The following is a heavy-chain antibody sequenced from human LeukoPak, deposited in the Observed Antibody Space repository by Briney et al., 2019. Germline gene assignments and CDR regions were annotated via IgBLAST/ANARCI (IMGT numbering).Heavy chain of an antibody. CDR2: INHSGST. D-gene: IGHD3-22*01. J-gene: IGHJ3*02. Sequence: SETLSLTCAVYGGSFSGYYWSWIRQPPGKGLEWIGEINHSGSTNYNPSLKSRVTISVDTSKNQISLKLSSVTAADTAVYYCARGRHYYYDSSGYRIWGQGTMVTVSS. CDR1: GGSFSGYY. CDR3: ARGRHYYYDSSGYRI. V-gene: IGHV4-34*01.